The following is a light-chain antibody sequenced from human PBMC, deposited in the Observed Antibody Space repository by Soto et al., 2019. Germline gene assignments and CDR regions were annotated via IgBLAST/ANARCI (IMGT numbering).Light chain of an antibody. V-gene: IGKV3-20*01. J-gene: IGKJ1*01. CDR2: GAS. CDR1: QSVSNNF. Sequence: EIVLTQSPGTLSLSPGESAALSCRASQSVSNNFLAWYQRKPGQAPRLLIYGASYRATDIPYRFSGSRSGTDFTLTITRLEPDDFAVYYCQQYGGSPPTFGQGTKVEVK. CDR3: QQYGGSPPT.